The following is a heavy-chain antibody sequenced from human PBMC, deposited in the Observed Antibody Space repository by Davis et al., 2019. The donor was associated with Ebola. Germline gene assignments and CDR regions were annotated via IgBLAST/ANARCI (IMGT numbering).Heavy chain of an antibody. V-gene: IGHV4-59*12. CDR2: IYYSGST. Sequence: PGGSLRLSCTVSGGSISSYYWSWIRQPPGKGLEWIGYIYYSGSTNYNPSLKSRVTMSVDTSKNQFSLKLSSVTAADTAVYYCARDLNGVPYWGQGTLVTVSS. J-gene: IGHJ4*02. CDR1: GGSISSYY. D-gene: IGHD2-8*01. CDR3: ARDLNGVPY.